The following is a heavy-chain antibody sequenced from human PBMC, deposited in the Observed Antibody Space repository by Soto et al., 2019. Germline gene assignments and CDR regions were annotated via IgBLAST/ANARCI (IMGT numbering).Heavy chain of an antibody. V-gene: IGHV3-33*01. J-gene: IGHJ6*02. D-gene: IGHD6-6*01. CDR1: GSIFSNFG. Sequence: GGSLRLSCTASGSIFSNFGMHWVRQAPGKGLEWVAGVWYDGSNGVSAESVKGRFTISRDNSKNTLYLQMTSLRAEDTAVYYCARDPRTARASAMDVWGQGTTVTVSS. CDR3: ARDPRTARASAMDV. CDR2: VWYDGSNG.